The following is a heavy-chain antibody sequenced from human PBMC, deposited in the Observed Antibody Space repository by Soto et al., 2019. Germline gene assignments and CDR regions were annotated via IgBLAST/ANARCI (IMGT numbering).Heavy chain of an antibody. V-gene: IGHV4-30-2*01. CDR1: GGSISSGGYS. CDR3: SRHVRSSSWYGRGYYYGMDV. CDR2: IYHSGNI. Sequence: SETLSLTCAVSGGSISSGGYSWSWIRQPPGKDLEWIGYIYHSGNIYYNPSLKSRVTISVDRSKNQFSLKLSSVTAADTAVYFCSRHVRSSSWYGRGYYYGMDVWGQGTAVTVSS. J-gene: IGHJ6*02. D-gene: IGHD6-13*01.